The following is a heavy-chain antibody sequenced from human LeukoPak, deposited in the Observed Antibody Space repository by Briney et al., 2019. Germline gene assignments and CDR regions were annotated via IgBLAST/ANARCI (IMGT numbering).Heavy chain of an antibody. CDR1: GFTFSSYA. Sequence: GGSLRLSCAASGFTFSSYAMSWVRQAPGEGLEWVSAISGSGGSTYYADSVKGRFTISTDNSKNTLYLQMNSLRAEDTAVYYCAKLGAAVAGTGDYWGQGTLVTVSS. D-gene: IGHD6-19*01. J-gene: IGHJ4*02. CDR2: ISGSGGST. V-gene: IGHV3-23*01. CDR3: AKLGAAVAGTGDY.